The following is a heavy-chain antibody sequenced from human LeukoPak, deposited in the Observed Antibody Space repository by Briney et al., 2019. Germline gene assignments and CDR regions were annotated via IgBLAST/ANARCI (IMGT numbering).Heavy chain of an antibody. Sequence: PPETLSLTCAVYGGSFSGYYWSWIRQPPGKGLEWIGEINHSGSTNYNPSLKSRVTISVDTSKNQFSLKLSSVTAADTAVYYCARGGASPDCSSTSCYSHWFDPWGQGTLVTVSS. D-gene: IGHD2-2*01. CDR2: INHSGST. V-gene: IGHV4-34*01. CDR3: ARGGASPDCSSTSCYSHWFDP. CDR1: GGSFSGYY. J-gene: IGHJ5*02.